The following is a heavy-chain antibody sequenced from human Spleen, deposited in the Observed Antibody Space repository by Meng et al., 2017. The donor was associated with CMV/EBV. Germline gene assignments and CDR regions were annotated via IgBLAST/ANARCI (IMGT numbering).Heavy chain of an antibody. CDR1: GFTFSDYY. CDR3: ARDNDGKDY. D-gene: IGHD5-24*01. V-gene: IGHV3-7*01. Sequence: GESLKISCAASGFTFSDYYMSWIRQAPGKGLAWVANINQDGSVKYYVDSVKGRFTISRDNAKNSLYLQMNSLRVEDTAVYYCARDNDGKDYWGQGTLVTVSS. CDR2: INQDGSVK. J-gene: IGHJ4*02.